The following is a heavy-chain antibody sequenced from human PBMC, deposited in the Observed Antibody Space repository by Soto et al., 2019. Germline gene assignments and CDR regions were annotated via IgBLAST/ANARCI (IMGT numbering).Heavy chain of an antibody. D-gene: IGHD3-3*01. CDR2: ISAYNGNT. J-gene: IGHJ6*02. CDR3: ARDGEHYDFWSGYYPYGMDV. V-gene: IGHV1-18*01. Sequence: ASVKVSCKASGYTFTSYGISWVRQAPGQGLEWMGWISAYNGNTNYAQKLQGRVTMTTDTSTSTAYMELRSLRPDDTAVYYCARDGEHYDFWSGYYPYGMDVWGQGTTVTVSS. CDR1: GYTFTSYG.